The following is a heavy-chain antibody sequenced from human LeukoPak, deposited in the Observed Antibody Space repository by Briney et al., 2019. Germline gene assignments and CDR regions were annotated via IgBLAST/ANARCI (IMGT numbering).Heavy chain of an antibody. D-gene: IGHD2-15*01. CDR3: ARAKFGYCSGGNCYLDAFDI. Sequence: GGSLRLSCAASGFTFSSYDMHWVRQATGEGLEWVSTIGTGGDTYYPGSVKGRFTISRENAKNSLYLQMNSLRAGDTAVYYCARAKFGYCSGGNCYLDAFDIWGQGTMVTVSS. J-gene: IGHJ3*02. V-gene: IGHV3-13*01. CDR2: IGTGGDT. CDR1: GFTFSSYD.